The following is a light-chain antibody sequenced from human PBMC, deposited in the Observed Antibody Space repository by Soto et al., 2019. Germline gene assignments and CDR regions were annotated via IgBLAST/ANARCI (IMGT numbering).Light chain of an antibody. CDR3: QQSSSTPRT. Sequence: DIQMTQSPSSLSASVGDRVTITCRASQTVSTYLNWYQQELGKAPKLLIYAASTLQSGVPSRFSGRGSGTYFTLTISTLQPDDIATYYCQQSSSTPRTFGQGTKVEIK. V-gene: IGKV1-39*01. CDR1: QTVSTY. J-gene: IGKJ1*01. CDR2: AAS.